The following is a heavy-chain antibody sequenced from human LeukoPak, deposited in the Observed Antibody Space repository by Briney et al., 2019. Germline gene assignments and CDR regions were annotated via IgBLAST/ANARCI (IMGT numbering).Heavy chain of an antibody. V-gene: IGHV3-30*04. Sequence: PGGSLRLSCAASGFTFSSYAMHWVRQAPGKGLEWVAVISYDGSNKYYADSVKGRFTISRDNSKNTLYLQMNSLRAEDTAVYYCARDRRPYYWGQGTLVTVSS. CDR2: ISYDGSNK. CDR1: GFTFSSYA. CDR3: ARDRRPYY. J-gene: IGHJ4*02. D-gene: IGHD6-6*01.